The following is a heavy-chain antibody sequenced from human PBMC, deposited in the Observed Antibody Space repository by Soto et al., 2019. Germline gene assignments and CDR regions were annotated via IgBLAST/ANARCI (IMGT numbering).Heavy chain of an antibody. J-gene: IGHJ6*03. V-gene: IGHV3-66*01. CDR2: IYSGGST. D-gene: IGHD2-15*01. Sequence: GGSLRLSCAGSGFTVSSSYMNWVRQAPGKGLEWVSVIYSGGSTYYADSVKGGFTISRDNSKNTLYLQMNSLRAEDTAMYYCARVLGYCSGGGCSSAYSYYYMDVWGTGTAVTVSS. CDR1: GFTVSSSY. CDR3: ARVLGYCSGGGCSSAYSYYYMDV.